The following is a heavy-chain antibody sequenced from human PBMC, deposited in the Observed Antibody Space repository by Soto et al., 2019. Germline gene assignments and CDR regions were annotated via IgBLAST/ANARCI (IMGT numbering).Heavy chain of an antibody. Sequence: GGSLRLSCTASGFTFSSHTMNWVRQAPGKGLEWISYITSTSSTKNYADSVKGRFTISRDNANNSLYLQMNSLRDEDTAVYYCARRITMVRGPYYYYAMDVWGQGTTVTVSS. V-gene: IGHV3-48*02. CDR1: GFTFSSHT. CDR3: ARRITMVRGPYYYYAMDV. D-gene: IGHD3-10*01. CDR2: ITSTSSTK. J-gene: IGHJ6*02.